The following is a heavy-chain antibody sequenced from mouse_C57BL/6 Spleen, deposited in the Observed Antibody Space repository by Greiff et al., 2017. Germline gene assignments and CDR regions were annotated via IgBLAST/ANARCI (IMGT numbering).Heavy chain of an antibody. CDR1: GYTFTSYW. CDR3: ARLITTEWDFDV. CDR2: IYPSDSAT. D-gene: IGHD1-1*01. V-gene: IGHV1-61*01. Sequence: QVQLQQPGAELVRPGSSVKLSCKASGYTFTSYWMDWVKQRPGQGLEWIGNIYPSDSATHYNQKFKDKATLTVDKSSSTAYMQLRSLTSEDSAVYYCARLITTEWDFDVWGTGTTVTVSS. J-gene: IGHJ1*03.